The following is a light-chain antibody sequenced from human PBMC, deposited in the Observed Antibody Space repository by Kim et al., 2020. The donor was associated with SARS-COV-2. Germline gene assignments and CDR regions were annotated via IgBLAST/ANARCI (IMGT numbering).Light chain of an antibody. Sequence: GSQGQTASISCAGDKVGNKYACWYQQKTGQSPVLVIYQDNKRPSGIPERFSGSNAGNTATLTISGTQTMDEADYYCQAWDNSIGVFGGGTQLTVL. CDR2: QDN. J-gene: IGLJ3*02. CDR3: QAWDNSIGV. V-gene: IGLV3-1*01. CDR1: KVGNKY.